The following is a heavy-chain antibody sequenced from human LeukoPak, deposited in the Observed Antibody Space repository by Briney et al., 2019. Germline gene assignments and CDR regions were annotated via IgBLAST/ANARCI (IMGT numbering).Heavy chain of an antibody. V-gene: IGHV4-4*07. D-gene: IGHD5-24*01. CDR1: GGSISGYY. CDR3: ARVGDGYNYPFDY. Sequence: SETLSLTCTVSGGSISGYYWSWIRQPAGSGLEWIGRIYYSGSTNYNPSLKSRVTISADTSKNQFSLKLSSVTAADTAVYYCARVGDGYNYPFDYWGQGTLVTVSS. J-gene: IGHJ4*02. CDR2: IYYSGST.